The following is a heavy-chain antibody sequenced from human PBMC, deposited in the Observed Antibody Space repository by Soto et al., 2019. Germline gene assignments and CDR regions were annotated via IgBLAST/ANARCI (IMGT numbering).Heavy chain of an antibody. J-gene: IGHJ4*02. D-gene: IGHD3-16*01. V-gene: IGHV4-31*03. CDR1: GGSISSVNFY. Sequence: SETLSLTCTVSGGSISSVNFYWSWIRQHPGKGLEWIGYIYYSGSTYYNPSLKSRVTISVDTSKNQFSLKLNSVTATDTAVYYCAREGGDGVDYWGQGTLVTVSS. CDR3: AREGGDGVDY. CDR2: IYYSGST.